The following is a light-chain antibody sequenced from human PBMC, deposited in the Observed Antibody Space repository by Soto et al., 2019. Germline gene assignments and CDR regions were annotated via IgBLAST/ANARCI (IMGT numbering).Light chain of an antibody. CDR3: MQAIDIPWT. CDR2: EVS. J-gene: IGKJ1*01. Sequence: ILMTQTPLSLSIIPGQTASISCKSSQSVLHSDGKTYFYWYVQKAGQAPQPLLYEVSNRSSGVPERFSGSGSRTDFTLNISRVEADDVGIYYCMQAIDIPWTFGQGTKVEIK. V-gene: IGKV2-29*03. CDR1: QSVLHSDGKTY.